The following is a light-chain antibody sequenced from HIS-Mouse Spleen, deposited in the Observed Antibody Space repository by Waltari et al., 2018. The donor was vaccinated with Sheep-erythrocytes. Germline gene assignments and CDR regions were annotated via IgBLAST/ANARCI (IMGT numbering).Light chain of an antibody. CDR3: QQLNSYPHT. Sequence: DIQLTQSPSFLSASVGARVTITCRASQGISSYLAWYQQKPGKAPNLLIYAASTLQSGVPSRFSGSGSGTEFTLTISSLQPEDFATYYCQQLNSYPHTFGQGTKLEIK. CDR1: QGISSY. V-gene: IGKV1-9*01. J-gene: IGKJ2*01. CDR2: AAS.